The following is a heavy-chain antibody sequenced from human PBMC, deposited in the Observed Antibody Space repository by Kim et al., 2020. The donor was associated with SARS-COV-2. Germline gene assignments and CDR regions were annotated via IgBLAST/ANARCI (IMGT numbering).Heavy chain of an antibody. Sequence: ADSVKGRFIICRDKTNNALNLQMNSLRAEDTAVYYCARYFGSSGSEFHHWGQGTLVTVSS. CDR3: ARYFGSSGSEFHH. J-gene: IGHJ1*01. D-gene: IGHD3-22*01. V-gene: IGHV3-23*01.